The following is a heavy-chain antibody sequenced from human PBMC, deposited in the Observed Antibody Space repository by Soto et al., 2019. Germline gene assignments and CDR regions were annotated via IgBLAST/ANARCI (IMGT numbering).Heavy chain of an antibody. J-gene: IGHJ6*02. Sequence: PGESLKISCKGSGYSFTSYWISWVRQMPGKGLEWMGRIDPSDSYTNYSPSFQGHDTISADKSISTAYLQWSSLKASDTAMYYCARQGGGSSGSDYYYGMDVWGQGTTVTVSS. CDR1: GYSFTSYW. CDR2: IDPSDSYT. V-gene: IGHV5-10-1*01. CDR3: ARQGGGSSGSDYYYGMDV. D-gene: IGHD6-19*01.